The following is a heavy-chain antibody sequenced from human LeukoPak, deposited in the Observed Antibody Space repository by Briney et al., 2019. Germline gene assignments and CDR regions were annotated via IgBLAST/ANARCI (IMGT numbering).Heavy chain of an antibody. CDR3: AKGQTTVMAFDV. Sequence: SGGSLRLSCTASGFNFSGYAVSWVRQAPGKGLEWVSAISGSGGGTYYADSVKGRFTISRDNSKDTLYMQLNSPRAEDTAVYFCAKGQTTVMAFDVWGQGTMVSVSS. CDR1: GFNFSGYA. D-gene: IGHD4-17*01. J-gene: IGHJ3*01. CDR2: ISGSGGGT. V-gene: IGHV3-23*01.